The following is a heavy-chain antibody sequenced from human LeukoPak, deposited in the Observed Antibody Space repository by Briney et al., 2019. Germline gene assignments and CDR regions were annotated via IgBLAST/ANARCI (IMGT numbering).Heavy chain of an antibody. V-gene: IGHV3-30*04. CDR3: ASGKYRYGDNWFDP. Sequence: GRSLRLSCAASGFTFSSHAMHWVRPAPGKGLEWVAVISYDGSNKYYADSVKGRFTISRDNSKNTLYLQMNSLRAEDTAVYFCASGKYRYGDNWFDPWGQGTLVTVSS. CDR1: GFTFSSHA. D-gene: IGHD5-18*01. J-gene: IGHJ5*02. CDR2: ISYDGSNK.